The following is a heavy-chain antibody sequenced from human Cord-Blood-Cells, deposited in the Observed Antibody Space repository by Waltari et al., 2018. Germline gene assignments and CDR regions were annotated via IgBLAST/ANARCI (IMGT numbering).Heavy chain of an antibody. CDR3: AGPASSSWYYYYGMVV. J-gene: IGHJ6*02. V-gene: IGHV1-18*01. CDR2: SGAYNGNT. CDR1: GSTFTSYG. Sequence: QVQLVQSGAEVKKPGASVKVSCKASGSTFTSYGISGVRQARGQGLEWTGWSGAYNGNTNYAQNLQGRFTMTTRTSTSTAYKELRSLRSDDTAVYYCAGPASSSWYYYYGMVVWGQGTTVTVS. D-gene: IGHD6-13*01.